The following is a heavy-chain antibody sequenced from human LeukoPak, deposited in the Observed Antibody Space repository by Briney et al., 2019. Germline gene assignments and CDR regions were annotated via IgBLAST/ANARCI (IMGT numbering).Heavy chain of an antibody. J-gene: IGHJ6*02. D-gene: IGHD3-22*01. CDR2: ISAYNGNT. Sequence: GASVKVSCKTSGYTFTTYGISWVRQAPGQGLEWMGWISAYNGNTNYAQEFQGRVTMTTDTSTTIAYMELRSLRFDDTAIYYCARDSSHYDSSGNPLDVWGQGTTVTVSS. V-gene: IGHV1-18*01. CDR3: ARDSSHYDSSGNPLDV. CDR1: GYTFTTYG.